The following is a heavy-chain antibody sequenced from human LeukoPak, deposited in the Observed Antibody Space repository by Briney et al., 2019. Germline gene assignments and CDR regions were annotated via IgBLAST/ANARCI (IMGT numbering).Heavy chain of an antibody. D-gene: IGHD3/OR15-3a*01. CDR1: GGSISNKY. J-gene: IGHJ4*02. CDR2: IYYSGNT. CDR3: ARQTGSGLFILP. V-gene: IGHV4-59*08. Sequence: PSETLSLTCTVSGGSISNKYWSWIRQPPGKGLEWIGYIYYSGNTNYNPSLKSRVTILVDTSKNQFSLRLTSVTAADTAVYYCARQTGSGLFILPGGQGTLVTVSS.